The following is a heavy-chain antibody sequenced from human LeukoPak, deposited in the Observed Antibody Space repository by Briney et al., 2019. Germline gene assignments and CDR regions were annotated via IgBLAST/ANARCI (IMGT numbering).Heavy chain of an antibody. CDR2: ISSSSSYI. CDR3: ARGLYYYYGMDV. CDR1: GFTFSSYS. J-gene: IGHJ6*02. V-gene: IGHV3-21*01. Sequence: GGSLRLSCAASGFTFSSYSMNWVRQAPGKGLEWVSSISSSSSYIYYADSVKGRFTISRDNAKNSLYLQMSSLRAEDTAVYYCARGLYYYYGMDVWGQGTTVTVSS.